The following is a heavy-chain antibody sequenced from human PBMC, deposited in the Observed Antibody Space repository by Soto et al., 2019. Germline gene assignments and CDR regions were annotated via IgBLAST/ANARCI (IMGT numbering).Heavy chain of an antibody. J-gene: IGHJ6*02. CDR2: IIPIFGTA. Sequence: QVQLVQSGAEVKKPGSSVKISCKASGGTLSSYAISWVRQAPGPGLEWMGGIIPIFGTANYAQKFQGRVTITADESTSTAYMELSSLRAADTAMYYCAGGVAMVRGLNYYYYCMDVWGQGTTVTVSS. D-gene: IGHD3-10*01. V-gene: IGHV1-69*01. CDR3: AGGVAMVRGLNYYYYCMDV. CDR1: GGTLSSYA.